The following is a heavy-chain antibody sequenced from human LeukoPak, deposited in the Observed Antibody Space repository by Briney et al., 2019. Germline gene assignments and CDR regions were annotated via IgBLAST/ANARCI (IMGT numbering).Heavy chain of an antibody. CDR3: ARGDSFSGDH. D-gene: IGHD2-15*01. CDR2: IHPEGNEK. V-gene: IGHV3-7*04. J-gene: IGHJ4*02. Sequence: GGSLRLSCAVSGFTFSNFWMSWVRQAPGRGLEWVANIHPEGNEKYHVESVKGRFAISRDNTRNSLFLQMNGLRVEDTAIYYCARGDSFSGDHWGQGTLVTVSS. CDR1: GFTFSNFW.